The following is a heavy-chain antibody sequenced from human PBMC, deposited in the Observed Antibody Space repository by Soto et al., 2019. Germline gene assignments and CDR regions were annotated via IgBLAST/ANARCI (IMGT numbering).Heavy chain of an antibody. J-gene: IGHJ4*02. CDR3: ARTLKRIAVAGPPDY. V-gene: IGHV1-18*01. CDR1: GYTFTSYG. CDR2: ISAYNGYT. D-gene: IGHD6-19*01. Sequence: QVQLVQSGAEVKKPGASVKVSCKASGYTFTSYGISWVRQAPGQGLEWMGWISAYNGYTNYAQKLQDRVTMTTDTSTSRAYIELRGLRSDDTAVYSCARTLKRIAVAGPPDYWGQGTLGTVSS.